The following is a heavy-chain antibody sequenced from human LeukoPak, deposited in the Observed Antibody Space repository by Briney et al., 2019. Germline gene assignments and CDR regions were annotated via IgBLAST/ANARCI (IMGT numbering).Heavy chain of an antibody. J-gene: IGHJ5*02. CDR2: MNPNSGNT. D-gene: IGHD3-3*01. CDR3: ARGPLEYYDFWSGYRFDNWFDP. Sequence: ASVKVSCKASGYTFTSYDINWVRQATGQGLEWMGWMNPNSGNTGYAQKFQGRVTMTRNTPISTAYMELSSLRSEDTAVYYCARGPLEYYDFWSGYRFDNWFDPWGQGTLVTASS. V-gene: IGHV1-8*01. CDR1: GYTFTSYD.